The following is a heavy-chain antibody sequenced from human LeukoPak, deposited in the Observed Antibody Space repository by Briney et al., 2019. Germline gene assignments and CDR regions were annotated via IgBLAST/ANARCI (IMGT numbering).Heavy chain of an antibody. Sequence: GGSLRLSCVVSGFTVSTNFMSWVRQAPGERLEWVSVIYSGGSTYYADSVKGRFTISRDNSKNTLYLQMNSLRAEDTAVYYCAQGFSSGWYPYWGQGSLVSVSS. J-gene: IGHJ4*02. CDR1: GFTVSTNF. V-gene: IGHV3-53*01. CDR2: IYSGGST. D-gene: IGHD6-19*01. CDR3: AQGFSSGWYPY.